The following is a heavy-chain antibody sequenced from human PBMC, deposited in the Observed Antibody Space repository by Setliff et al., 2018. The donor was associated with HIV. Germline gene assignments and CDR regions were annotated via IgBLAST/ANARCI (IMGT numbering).Heavy chain of an antibody. CDR2: IFYSGTT. V-gene: IGHV4-61*08. CDR3: ARDNALIRAPFEY. Sequence: SETLSLTCAVSGDSISSGGYYWSWIRQPPGKGLEWIGYIFYSGTTNYSPSFRSRVTISIDSSKNQFSLRLNSVSAADTAIYYCARDNALIRAPFEYWGQGALVTV. D-gene: IGHD2-21*01. J-gene: IGHJ4*02. CDR1: GDSISSGGYY.